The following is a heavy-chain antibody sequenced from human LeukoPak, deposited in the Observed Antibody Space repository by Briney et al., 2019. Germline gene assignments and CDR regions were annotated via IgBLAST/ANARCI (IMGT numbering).Heavy chain of an antibody. CDR1: GFTFSSYA. CDR3: AKDRMGASWIQLWSDY. V-gene: IGHV3-23*01. Sequence: GGSLRLSCAASGFTFSSYAMSWVRQAPGKGLEWVSAISGSGGSTYYADSVKGRFTISRDNSKNTLYLQMNSLRAEDTAVYYCAKDRMGASWIQLWSDYWGQGTLVTVSS. CDR2: ISGSGGST. J-gene: IGHJ4*02. D-gene: IGHD5-18*01.